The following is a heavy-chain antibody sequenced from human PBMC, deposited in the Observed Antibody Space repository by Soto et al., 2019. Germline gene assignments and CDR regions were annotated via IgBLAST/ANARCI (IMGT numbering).Heavy chain of an antibody. CDR2: ISYDGRNK. CDR3: ARDLGVDILTGRIYGMDV. Sequence: QVQLVESRGGVVQPGRSLRLSCAASGFTFSSYAMHWVRQAPGKGLEWVAVISYDGRNKYYADSVKGRFTISRDNSKNTLYLQMNSLRTEDTAVYYCARDLGVDILTGRIYGMDVWGQGTTVTVSS. J-gene: IGHJ6*02. V-gene: IGHV3-30-3*01. CDR1: GFTFSSYA. D-gene: IGHD3-9*01.